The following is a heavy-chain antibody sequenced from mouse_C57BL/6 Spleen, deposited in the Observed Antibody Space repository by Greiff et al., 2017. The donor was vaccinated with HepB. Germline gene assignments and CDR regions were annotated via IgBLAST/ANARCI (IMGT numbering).Heavy chain of an antibody. Sequence: QVQLKQPGAELVKPGASVKLSCKASGYTFTSYWMHWVKQRPGRGLEWIGRIDPNSGGTKYNEKFKSKATLTVDKPSSTAYMQLSSLTSEDSAVYYCARAKGNWGAWFAYWGQGTLVTVSA. V-gene: IGHV1-72*01. D-gene: IGHD4-1*01. CDR1: GYTFTSYW. CDR3: ARAKGNWGAWFAY. CDR2: IDPNSGGT. J-gene: IGHJ3*01.